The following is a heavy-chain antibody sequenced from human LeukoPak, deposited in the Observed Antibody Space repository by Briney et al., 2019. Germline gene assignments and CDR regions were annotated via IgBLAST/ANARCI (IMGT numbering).Heavy chain of an antibody. Sequence: GASVKVSCKTSGYTFSGYHIHWMRQAPGQGLECIGWIDPYSGGTHFAEKFQGRVTLTRDTSITTLYMELTNLKSDDTSIYFCARDVVAVDSNWFDPWGQGTLVTVSS. D-gene: IGHD6-19*01. CDR1: GYTFSGYH. CDR2: IDPYSGGT. J-gene: IGHJ5*02. CDR3: ARDVVAVDSNWFDP. V-gene: IGHV1-2*02.